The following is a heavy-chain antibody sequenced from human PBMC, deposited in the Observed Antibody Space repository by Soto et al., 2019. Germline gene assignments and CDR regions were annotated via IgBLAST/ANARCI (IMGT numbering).Heavy chain of an antibody. CDR3: AREGGSYFDY. CDR2: VYNSVST. D-gene: IGHD1-26*01. CDR1: GVSISSYY. V-gene: IGHV4-59*01. J-gene: IGHJ4*02. Sequence: SETLSLTWSVSGVSISSYYWNWIRQPPGKGLEWIGYVYNSVSTNYNPSLKSRVTISLDTSKNQFSLKLNSVTAADTAVYYCAREGGSYFDYWGQGTLVTVSS.